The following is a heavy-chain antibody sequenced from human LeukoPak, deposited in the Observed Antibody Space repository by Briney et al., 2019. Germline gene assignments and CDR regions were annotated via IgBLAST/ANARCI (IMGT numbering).Heavy chain of an antibody. CDR1: GFTFSSYW. CDR3: ARGGRGSYPAIDY. Sequence: GGSLRLSCAASGFTFSSYWMHWVRQGPGKGLVWVSRIYSDGSRTNNADSMKGRFTISRDNAKNSLYLQMNSLRAEDTAVYYCARGGRGSYPAIDYWGQGTLVIVSS. D-gene: IGHD1-26*01. CDR2: IYSDGSRT. V-gene: IGHV3-74*01. J-gene: IGHJ4*02.